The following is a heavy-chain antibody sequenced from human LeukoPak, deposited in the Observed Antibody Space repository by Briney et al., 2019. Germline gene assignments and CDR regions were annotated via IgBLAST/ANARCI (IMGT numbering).Heavy chain of an antibody. J-gene: IGHJ3*01. CDR3: ARQYDGSPLQAFDF. CDR2: IYYSGST. CDR1: GGSISSYY. Sequence: SETLSLTWNVSGGSISSYYWSWIRQPPGKGLEWIGYIYYSGSTNYNHSVKRRVSISVDTSNNQFCLKLSSVTAVDTAVYYCARQYDGSPLQAFDFWGQGTMVTVSS. V-gene: IGHV4-59*01. D-gene: IGHD3-22*01.